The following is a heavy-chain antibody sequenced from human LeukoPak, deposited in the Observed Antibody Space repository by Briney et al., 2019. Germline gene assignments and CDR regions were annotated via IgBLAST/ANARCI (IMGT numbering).Heavy chain of an antibody. CDR3: AKGAKRITIVRGVKDDYYYYYMDV. V-gene: IGHV3-30*02. Sequence: GGSLRLSCAASGFTFSSYGMHWVRQAPGKGLEWVAFIRYDGSNKYYADSVKGRFTISRDNSKNTLYLQMNSLRAEDTAVYYCAKGAKRITIVRGVKDDYYYYYMDVWGKGTTVTVSS. CDR2: IRYDGSNK. J-gene: IGHJ6*03. CDR1: GFTFSSYG. D-gene: IGHD3-10*01.